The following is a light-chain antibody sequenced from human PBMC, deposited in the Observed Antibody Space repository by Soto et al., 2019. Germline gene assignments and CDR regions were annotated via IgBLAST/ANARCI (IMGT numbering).Light chain of an antibody. J-gene: IGKJ5*01. CDR1: QGISTW. CDR2: EAS. V-gene: IGKV1-12*01. CDR3: PQANSFPIT. Sequence: DIQMTQAPSSVSASVGDRVTITCRASQGISTWLAWYQQKPGKAPNLLIYEASSLQRGVPSRFSGSGSWTDFTLTISSLQPEDFATYYCPQANSFPITFGQGTRLESK.